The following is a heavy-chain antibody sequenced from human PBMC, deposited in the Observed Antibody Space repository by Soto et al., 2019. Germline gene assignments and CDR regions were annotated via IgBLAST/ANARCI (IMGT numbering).Heavy chain of an antibody. CDR2: IYYSGST. D-gene: IGHD6-19*01. Sequence: SETLSLTCTVSGGSVSSYYWSWIRKPPGKGLEWIGYIYYSGSTNYNPSLKSRVTISVDTSKNQFSLKLSSVTAADTAVYYCARLAVAGIFVVSWGQGTLVTVSS. V-gene: IGHV4-59*08. J-gene: IGHJ5*02. CDR3: ARLAVAGIFVVS. CDR1: GGSVSSYY.